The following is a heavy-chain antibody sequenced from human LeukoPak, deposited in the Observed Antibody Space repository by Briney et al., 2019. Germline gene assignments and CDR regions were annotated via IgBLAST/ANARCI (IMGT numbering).Heavy chain of an antibody. J-gene: IGHJ4*02. V-gene: IGHV3-23*01. CDR1: GFTFSSYA. Sequence: PGGSLRLSCAASGFTFSSYAMIWVRQAPGKGLEWVSAISGSGGSTYYADSVKGRFTISRDNSGYTLHLQMNSVRAEDTAVYYCASRSSIVAATVLFDYWGQGTLVTVSS. CDR3: ASRSSIVAATVLFDY. CDR2: ISGSGGST. D-gene: IGHD6-13*01.